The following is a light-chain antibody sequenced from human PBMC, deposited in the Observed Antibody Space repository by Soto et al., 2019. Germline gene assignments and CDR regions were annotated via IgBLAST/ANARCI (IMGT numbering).Light chain of an antibody. CDR3: SSYPGNNNFGV. Sequence: QSVLTQPPSASGSPGQSVTISCTGTNSDIGGYIYVSWYRQYPGEAPKLLIYEVNKRSSGVPDRFSGSKSGNTASLTVSGLQADHEAHHYCSSYPGNNNFGVLGNGTKVTV. J-gene: IGLJ1*01. CDR2: EVN. CDR1: NSDIGGYIY. V-gene: IGLV2-8*01.